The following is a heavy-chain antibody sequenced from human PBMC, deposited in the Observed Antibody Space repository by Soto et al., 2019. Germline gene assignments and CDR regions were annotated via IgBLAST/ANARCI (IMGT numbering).Heavy chain of an antibody. CDR2: ISYDGSNK. V-gene: IGHV3-30*18. CDR3: AKEGNGDIAFDI. D-gene: IGHD4-17*01. J-gene: IGHJ3*02. CDR1: GFTFSSYG. Sequence: PGGSLRLSCAASGFTFSSYGMHWVRQAPGKGLEWVAVISYDGSNKYYADSVKGRFTISRDNSKNTLYLQMNSLRAEDTAVYYCAKEGNGDIAFDIWGQGTMVTVSS.